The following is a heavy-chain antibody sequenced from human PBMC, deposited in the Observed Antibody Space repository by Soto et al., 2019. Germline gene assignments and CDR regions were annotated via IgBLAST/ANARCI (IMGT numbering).Heavy chain of an antibody. D-gene: IGHD2-2*01. CDR3: ARARQSCSSSRCHDVYFDY. Sequence: LSLTCAVFGDSMNTNNWWSWVRQTPGKGLEWIGEIHHNGDTTYSPSLKSRVTMSLDKSKYQFSLRLTSVTAADTAVYYCARARQSCSSSRCHDVYFDYWGRGTLVTVSS. V-gene: IGHV4-4*02. CDR2: IHHNGDT. CDR1: GDSMNTNNW. J-gene: IGHJ4*02.